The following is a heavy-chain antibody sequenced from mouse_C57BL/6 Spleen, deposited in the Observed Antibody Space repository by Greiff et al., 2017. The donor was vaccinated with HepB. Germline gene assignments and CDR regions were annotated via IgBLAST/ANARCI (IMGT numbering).Heavy chain of an antibody. J-gene: IGHJ2*01. CDR1: GYAFTNYL. D-gene: IGHD2-5*01. CDR3: ARDSNFSFDY. CDR2: INPGSGGT. Sequence: QVQLQQSGAELVRPGTSVKVSCKASGYAFTNYLIEWVKQRPGQGLEWIGVINPGSGGTNYNEKFKGKATLTADKSSSTAYMQLSSLTSEDSAVYFCARDSNFSFDYWGQGTTLTGSS. V-gene: IGHV1-54*01.